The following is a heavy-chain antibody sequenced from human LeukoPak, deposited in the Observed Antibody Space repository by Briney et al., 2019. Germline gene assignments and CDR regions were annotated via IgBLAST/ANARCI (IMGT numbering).Heavy chain of an antibody. V-gene: IGHV5-51*01. Sequence: GESLQISCKGSGYSFTSYWIGWVRQLPGKGLEWMGIIYPGDSDTRYSPSFQGQVTISADKSISTAYLQWSSLKASDTAMYCCAKIGYCSGGSCYSGPLDYWGQGTLVTVSS. CDR1: GYSFTSYW. CDR2: IYPGDSDT. J-gene: IGHJ4*02. CDR3: AKIGYCSGGSCYSGPLDY. D-gene: IGHD2-15*01.